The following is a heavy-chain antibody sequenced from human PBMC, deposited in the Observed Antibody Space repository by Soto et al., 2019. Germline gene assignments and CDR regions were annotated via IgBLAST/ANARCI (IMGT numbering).Heavy chain of an antibody. J-gene: IGHJ6*02. CDR2: IDPSDSYT. V-gene: IGHV5-10-1*01. Sequence: PGESLKISCKGSGYSFTSYWISWVRQMPGKGLEWMGRIDPSDSYTNYSPSFQGHVTVSADKSISTAYLQWSSLKASDTAMYYCAARACSSTSCYIGESGGMDVWGQGTTVTVSS. D-gene: IGHD2-2*02. CDR1: GYSFTSYW. CDR3: AARACSSTSCYIGESGGMDV.